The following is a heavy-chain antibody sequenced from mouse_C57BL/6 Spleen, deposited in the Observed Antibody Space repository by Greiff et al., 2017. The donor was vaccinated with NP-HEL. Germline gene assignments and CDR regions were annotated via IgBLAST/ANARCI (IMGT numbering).Heavy chain of an antibody. V-gene: IGHV5-9-1*02. CDR1: GFTFSSYA. D-gene: IGHD2-4*01. Sequence: EVQGVESGEGLVKPGGSLKLSCAASGFTFSSYAMSWVRQTPEKRLEWVAYISSGGDYIYYADTVKGRFTISRDNARNTLYLQMSSLKSEDTAMYYCTRDVYYDYDGAWFAYWGQGTLVTVSA. CDR2: ISSGGDYI. CDR3: TRDVYYDYDGAWFAY. J-gene: IGHJ3*01.